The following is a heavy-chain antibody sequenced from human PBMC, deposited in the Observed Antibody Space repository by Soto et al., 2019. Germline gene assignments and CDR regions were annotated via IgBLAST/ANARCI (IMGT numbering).Heavy chain of an antibody. J-gene: IGHJ6*03. Sequence: ASVKVSCKASGYTFTCCYIHWVRQAPGQGPEWMGVIDPGGTYTDYAQRFQGRVTMTRDTSTSTVYMELSSLRSDDTAVYYCARGRRISRRHYYYYYYMDVWGKGTTVTVSS. CDR3: ARGRRISRRHYYYYYYMDV. V-gene: IGHV1-46*01. CDR2: IDPGGTYT. CDR1: GYTFTCCY.